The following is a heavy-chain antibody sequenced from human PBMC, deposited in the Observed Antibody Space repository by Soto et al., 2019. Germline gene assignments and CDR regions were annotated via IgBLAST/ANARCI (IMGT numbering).Heavy chain of an antibody. D-gene: IGHD6-6*01. J-gene: IGHJ4*02. Sequence: PGGSLRLSCVGSGFTFSSFEMNWVRQTPGKGLEWISYIGRSGETIYYADSVKGRFTISRDNAKGSLFLQMNGLRDDDTGIYYCARDSRGGAARRPTFYYSGRGTLLTVSS. CDR2: IGRSGETI. CDR3: ARDSRGGAARRPTFYY. CDR1: GFTFSSFE. V-gene: IGHV3-48*03.